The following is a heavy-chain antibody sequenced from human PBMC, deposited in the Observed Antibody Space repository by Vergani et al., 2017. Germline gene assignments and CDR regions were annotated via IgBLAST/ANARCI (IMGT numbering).Heavy chain of an antibody. J-gene: IGHJ6*03. CDR3: AKDRGRAEEYYYYYMDV. Sequence: QVQLVQSGAEVKKPGSSVKVSCKASGGTFSSYAISWVRQAPGQGLEWMGGIIPIFGTANYAQKFQGRVTITADESTSTAYMELSSLRSEDTAVYYCAKDRGRAEEYYYYYMDVWGKGTTVTVSS. D-gene: IGHD3-10*01. V-gene: IGHV1-69*01. CDR1: GGTFSSYA. CDR2: IIPIFGTA.